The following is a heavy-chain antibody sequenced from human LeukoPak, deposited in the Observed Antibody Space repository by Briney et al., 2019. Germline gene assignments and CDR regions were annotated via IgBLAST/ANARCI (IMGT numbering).Heavy chain of an antibody. Sequence: GGSLRLSCAASGFTLSDYWMHWVRQGPGKGLVWVSRINHDGSSTNDADFVKGRFTIPRDNPKNTLNLQMNSLRTEDTAVYYCVRSTAVLPFDYWGQGILVTVSS. CDR3: VRSTAVLPFDY. V-gene: IGHV3-74*01. CDR2: INHDGSST. D-gene: IGHD6-6*01. J-gene: IGHJ4*02. CDR1: GFTLSDYW.